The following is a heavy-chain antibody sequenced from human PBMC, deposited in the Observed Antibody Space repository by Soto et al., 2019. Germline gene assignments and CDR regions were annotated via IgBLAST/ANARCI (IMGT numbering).Heavy chain of an antibody. D-gene: IGHD6-13*01. V-gene: IGHV4-59*01. CDR2: IYYSGST. Sequence: SETLSLTCTVSGGSISSYYWSWIRQPPGKGLEWIGYIYYSGSTNYNPSLKSRVTISVDTSKNQFSLKLSSVTAADTAVYYCASASGYSPLSDWFDPWGQGTLVTVSS. CDR3: ASASGYSPLSDWFDP. CDR1: GGSISSYY. J-gene: IGHJ5*02.